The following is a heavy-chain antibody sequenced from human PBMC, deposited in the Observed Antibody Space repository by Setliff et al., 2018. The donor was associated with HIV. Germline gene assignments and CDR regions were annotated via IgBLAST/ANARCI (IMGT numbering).Heavy chain of an antibody. J-gene: IGHJ6*03. V-gene: IGHV4-30-4*08. Sequence: TLSLTCTVSGGSISSGDYYWSWIRQPPGKGLEWIGYIYYSGSTYYNPSLKSRVTISVDTSKNQFSLKLSSVTAADTAVYYCARGGDSGYDWTPYYYYYYMDVWGKGTTVTVSS. CDR3: ARGGDSGYDWTPYYYYYYMDV. CDR1: GGSISSGDYY. D-gene: IGHD5-12*01. CDR2: IYYSGST.